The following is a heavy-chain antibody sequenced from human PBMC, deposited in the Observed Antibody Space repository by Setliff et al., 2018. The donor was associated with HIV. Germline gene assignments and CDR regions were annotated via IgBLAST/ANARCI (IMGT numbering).Heavy chain of an antibody. CDR1: GFTFSYYS. V-gene: IGHV3-48*01. D-gene: IGHD4-17*01. CDR2: MSSYRTSMT. CDR3: ARDPDYGDFIALGI. Sequence: GGSLRLSCAASGFTFSYYSMHWVRQAPGKGLEWISFMSSYRTSMTHYADSVKGRFTVSRDDAKNSLYLQMNNLRAEDTAVYFCARDPDYGDFIALGIWGQGTMVTVSS. J-gene: IGHJ3*02.